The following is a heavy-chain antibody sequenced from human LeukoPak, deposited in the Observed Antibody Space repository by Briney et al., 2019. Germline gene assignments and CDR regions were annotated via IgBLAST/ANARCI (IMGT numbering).Heavy chain of an antibody. V-gene: IGHV3-48*02. CDR1: GFTLSNYN. CDR3: ARDLAVAGSFDY. J-gene: IGHJ4*02. CDR2: ISSSSSTI. Sequence: GGSLRLSCAASGFTLSNYNMNWVRQAPGKGLEWVSYISSSSSTIYYAGSVEGRFTISRDNAKNSLYLQMNSLRDEDTAVYYCARDLAVAGSFDYWGQGTLVTVSS. D-gene: IGHD6-19*01.